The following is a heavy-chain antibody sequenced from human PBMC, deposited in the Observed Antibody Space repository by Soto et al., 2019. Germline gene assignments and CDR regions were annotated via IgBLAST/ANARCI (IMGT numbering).Heavy chain of an antibody. D-gene: IGHD6-19*01. CDR3: AKGIVVAGRSYYYYGMDV. CDR2: VSGSGGST. CDR1: GFTYSSYA. Sequence: GSLRLSCAASGFTYSSYAMSWVRQAPGKGLEWVSAVSGSGGSTYYADSVKGRFTISRDNSKNTLYLQMNSLRAEDTAVYYCAKGIVVAGRSYYYYGMDVWGQGTTVTVSS. V-gene: IGHV3-23*01. J-gene: IGHJ6*02.